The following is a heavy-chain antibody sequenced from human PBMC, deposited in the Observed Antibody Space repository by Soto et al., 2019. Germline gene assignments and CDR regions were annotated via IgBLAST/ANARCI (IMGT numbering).Heavy chain of an antibody. Sequence: GGSLRLSCAASGFTFSSYSMNWVRQAPGKGLEWVSSISSSSSYIYYADSVKGRFTISRDNAKNSLYLQMNSLRAEDTAVYYCARDSDSFAHYYDSSGYYSLDAFDIWGQGTMVTVSS. CDR3: ARDSDSFAHYYDSSGYYSLDAFDI. CDR1: GFTFSSYS. D-gene: IGHD3-22*01. V-gene: IGHV3-21*01. J-gene: IGHJ3*02. CDR2: ISSSSSYI.